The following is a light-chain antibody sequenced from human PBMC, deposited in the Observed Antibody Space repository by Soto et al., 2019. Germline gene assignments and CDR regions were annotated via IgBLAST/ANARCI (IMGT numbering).Light chain of an antibody. CDR3: QQLNSYPLT. CDR2: DAS. J-gene: IGKJ4*01. CDR1: QSISSTY. V-gene: IGKV3-20*01. Sequence: EIVLTHSPGSLALSPGERATLSCRASQSISSTYLTWYHQRPGQAPRLLIYDASNRATGIPDRFSGSGSGTDFTLTISSLQPEDFATYYCQQLNSYPLTFGGGTKVDIK.